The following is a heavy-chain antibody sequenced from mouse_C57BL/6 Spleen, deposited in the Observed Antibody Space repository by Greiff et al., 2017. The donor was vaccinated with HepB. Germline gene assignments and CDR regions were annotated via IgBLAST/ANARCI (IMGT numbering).Heavy chain of an antibody. D-gene: IGHD2-1*01. V-gene: IGHV1-55*01. Sequence: VKLQQPGAELVKPGASVKMSCKASGYTFTSYWITWVKQRPGRGLEWIGDIYPGSGSTNYNEKFKSKATLTVDTSSSTAYMQLSSLTSEDSAVYYCARSLRNYGYYAMDYWGQGTSVTVSS. J-gene: IGHJ4*01. CDR2: IYPGSGST. CDR1: GYTFTSYW. CDR3: ARSLRNYGYYAMDY.